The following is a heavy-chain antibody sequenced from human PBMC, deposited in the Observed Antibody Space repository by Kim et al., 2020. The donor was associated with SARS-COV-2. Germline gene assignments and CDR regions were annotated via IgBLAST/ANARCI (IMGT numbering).Heavy chain of an antibody. J-gene: IGHJ4*02. Sequence: TYYADSVKGRLTISRDNSKNTLYLQMNSLRAEDTAVYYCAKETNSSGWDYWGQGTLVTVSS. V-gene: IGHV3-23*01. CDR3: AKETNSSGWDY. D-gene: IGHD6-19*01. CDR2: T.